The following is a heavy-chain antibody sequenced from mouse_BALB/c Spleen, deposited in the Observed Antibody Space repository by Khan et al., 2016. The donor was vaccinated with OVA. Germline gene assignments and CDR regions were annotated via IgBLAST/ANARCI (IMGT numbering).Heavy chain of an antibody. V-gene: IGHV1S137*01. Sequence: QVQLQQSGAELVRPGVSVKISCKGSGYTFTDFAMHWVKQSHAKSLEWIGVISTFYGDANYNQMFKDKATMTVDKSYSTAYVELVSLTSEDSAMSYCVRGSGNSRFAYWGQGTLVTVSA. J-gene: IGHJ3*01. D-gene: IGHD1-3*01. CDR2: ISTFYGDA. CDR3: VRGSGNSRFAY. CDR1: GYTFTDFA.